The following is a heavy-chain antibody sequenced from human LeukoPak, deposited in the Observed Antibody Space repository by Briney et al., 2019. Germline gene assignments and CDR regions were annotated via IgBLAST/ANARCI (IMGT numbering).Heavy chain of an antibody. V-gene: IGHV3-21*01. CDR2: IDSSGGYM. Sequence: PGGSLRLSCAASGFTFRSYAMSWVRQAPGKGLEWVSSIDSSGGYMFYADSVKGRFTISRDNAKNSLYLQMNSLRAEDTAVYYCARDKGESRIQLWSYYYYYYMDVWGKGTTVTISS. CDR3: ARDKGESRIQLWSYYYYYYMDV. D-gene: IGHD5-18*01. CDR1: GFTFRSYA. J-gene: IGHJ6*03.